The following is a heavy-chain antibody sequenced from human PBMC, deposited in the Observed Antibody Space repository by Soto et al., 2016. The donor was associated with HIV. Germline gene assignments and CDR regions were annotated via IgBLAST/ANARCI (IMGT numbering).Heavy chain of an antibody. D-gene: IGHD3-16*01. V-gene: IGHV1-2*02. J-gene: IGHJ4*02. Sequence: QVQLVQSGAEVKKPGASVKVSCKTSGYTFTAYYMQWVRQAPGQGLEWMGWINPNSGGTKYAQNLQGRVTMTRNTSISTAYMEVTSLRSDDTAVYYCVSYGYWGQGTLVTVSS. CDR1: GYTFTAYY. CDR2: INPNSGGT. CDR3: VSYGY.